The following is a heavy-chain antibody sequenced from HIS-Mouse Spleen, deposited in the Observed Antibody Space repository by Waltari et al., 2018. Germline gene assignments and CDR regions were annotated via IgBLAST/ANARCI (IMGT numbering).Heavy chain of an antibody. CDR2: IYYSGST. CDR3: ARDRVPYNWNYVAFDI. D-gene: IGHD1-7*01. Sequence: QLQLQESGPGLVKPSETLSLTCTVSGGSISSSSYYWGWIRTPPGKGLEWIGSIYYSGSTYYNPSLKSRVTISVDTSKNQFSLKLSSVTAADTAVYYCARDRVPYNWNYVAFDIWGQGTMVTVSS. CDR1: GGSISSSSYY. V-gene: IGHV4-39*07. J-gene: IGHJ3*02.